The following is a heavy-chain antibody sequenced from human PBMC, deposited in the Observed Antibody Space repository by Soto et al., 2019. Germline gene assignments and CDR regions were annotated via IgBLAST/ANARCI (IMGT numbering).Heavy chain of an antibody. CDR1: GFTFSSYA. V-gene: IGHV3-30-3*01. CDR2: ISYDGSNK. J-gene: IGHJ4*02. Sequence: QVQLVESGGGVVQPGRSLRLSCAASGFTFSSYAMHWVRQAPGKGLEWVAVISYDGSNKYYADSVKGRFTISRDNSKNTLYLQMNSLRAEDTAVYYCARGRTTMTTGGSFDYWGQGTLVTVSS. CDR3: ARGRTTMTTGGSFDY. D-gene: IGHD4-17*01.